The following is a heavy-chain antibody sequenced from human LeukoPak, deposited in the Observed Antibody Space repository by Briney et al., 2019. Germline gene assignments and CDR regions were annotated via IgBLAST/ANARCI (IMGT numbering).Heavy chain of an antibody. D-gene: IGHD2-2*01. CDR2: IYTSGST. Sequence: SETLSLTCTVSGGTINSYYWSWIRQPAGKGLEWIGRIYTSGSTNYNPSLKSRVTISVDTSKNQFSLKLSSVTAADTAVYYCARNSRGYCSSTSCQGRYWFDPWGQGTLVTVSS. CDR1: GGTINSYY. J-gene: IGHJ5*02. CDR3: ARNSRGYCSSTSCQGRYWFDP. V-gene: IGHV4-4*07.